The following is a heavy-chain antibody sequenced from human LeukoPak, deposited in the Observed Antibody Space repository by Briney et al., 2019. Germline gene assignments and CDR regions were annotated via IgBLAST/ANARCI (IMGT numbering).Heavy chain of an antibody. CDR2: INPSGGST. Sequence: ASVKVSCEASGYTFTSYYMHWVRQAPGQGLEWMGIINPSGGSTSYAQKFQGRVTMTRDMSTSTVYMELSSLRSEDTAVYYCARESGNEAFDIWGQGTMVTVSS. CDR1: GYTFTSYY. CDR3: ARESGNEAFDI. V-gene: IGHV1-46*01. D-gene: IGHD3-3*01. J-gene: IGHJ3*02.